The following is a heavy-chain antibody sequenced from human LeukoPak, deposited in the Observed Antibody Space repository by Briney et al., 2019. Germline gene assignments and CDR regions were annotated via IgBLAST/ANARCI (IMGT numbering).Heavy chain of an antibody. V-gene: IGHV4-34*01. Sequence: SETLSLTCAVYGGSFSGYYWSWIRQPPGKGLEWIGEINHSGSTNYNPSLKSRVTISVDTSKNQFSLKLSSVTAADTAVYYCARVSRYYDSSGYYPPDYWGKGTLVTVSS. CDR3: ARVSRYYDSSGYYPPDY. J-gene: IGHJ4*02. D-gene: IGHD3-22*01. CDR2: INHSGST. CDR1: GGSFSGYY.